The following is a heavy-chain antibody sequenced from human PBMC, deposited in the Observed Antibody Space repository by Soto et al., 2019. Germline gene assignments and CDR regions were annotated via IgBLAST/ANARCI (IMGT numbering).Heavy chain of an antibody. D-gene: IGHD2-15*01. J-gene: IGHJ5*02. CDR2: MNPNSGNT. CDR1: GYTFTSYD. V-gene: IGHV1-8*01. CDR3: ARGRPKVAATHWFDP. Sequence: ASVKVSCKASGYTFTSYDINWVRQATGQGLEWMGWMNPNSGNTGYAQKFQGRVTMTRNTSISTAYMELSSLRSEDTAVYYCARGRPKVAATHWFDPWGQGTLVTVSS.